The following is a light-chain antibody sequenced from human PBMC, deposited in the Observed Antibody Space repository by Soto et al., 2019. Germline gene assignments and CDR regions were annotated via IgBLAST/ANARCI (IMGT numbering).Light chain of an antibody. CDR2: GAS. V-gene: IGKV3-20*01. CDR3: QQYGSSVGT. Sequence: TGLPQSPSTLSLSPGEKATLSCMASQSVSSSYLAWYQQKPGQAPRLLIYGASSRATGIPDRFSGSGSGTDFTLTISRLEPEDFAVYYCQQYGSSVGTFGQGTKVDIK. CDR1: QSVSSSY. J-gene: IGKJ1*01.